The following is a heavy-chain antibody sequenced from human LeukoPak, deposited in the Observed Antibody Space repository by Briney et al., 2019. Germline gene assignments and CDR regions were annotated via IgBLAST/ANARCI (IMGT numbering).Heavy chain of an antibody. J-gene: IGHJ3*02. V-gene: IGHV3-74*01. Sequence: GGSLRLSCAASGFTFSSYWMHWVRQAPGKGLVWVSRINTDGSSTSYADSVKGRFTISRDNAKNTLYLQMNSLRAEDTAVYYCARTGFQDAFDIWGQGTMVTVSS. D-gene: IGHD3-3*01. CDR3: ARTGFQDAFDI. CDR1: GFTFSSYW. CDR2: INTDGSST.